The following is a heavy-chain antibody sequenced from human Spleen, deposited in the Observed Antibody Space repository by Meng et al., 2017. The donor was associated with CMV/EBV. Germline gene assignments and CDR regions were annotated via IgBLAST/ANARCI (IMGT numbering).Heavy chain of an antibody. Sequence: GGSLRLSCAASRFTFSSYAMHWVRQAPGKGLEWVAVISYDGSNKFYADSGKGRFTISRDNSKNTLYLQMNSLRTEDTAVYYCLSSKAGHVYYYGLDVWGQGTTVTVSS. V-gene: IGHV3-30-3*01. CDR1: RFTFSSYA. CDR2: ISYDGSNK. CDR3: LSSKAGHVYYYGLDV. J-gene: IGHJ6*02.